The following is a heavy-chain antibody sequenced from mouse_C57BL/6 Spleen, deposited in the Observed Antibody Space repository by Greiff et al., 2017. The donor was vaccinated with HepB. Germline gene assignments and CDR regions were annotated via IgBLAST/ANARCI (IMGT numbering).Heavy chain of an antibody. CDR3: ARVGMVTTGEDY. J-gene: IGHJ2*01. CDR2: IHPNSGST. Sequence: QVQLQQPGAELVKPGASVKLSCKASGYTFTSYWMHWVKQRPGQGLEWIGMIHPNSGSTNYNEKFKSKATLTVDKSSSTAYMQLSSLTSEDSAVYYCARVGMVTTGEDYWGQGTTLTVSS. D-gene: IGHD2-2*01. V-gene: IGHV1-64*01. CDR1: GYTFTSYW.